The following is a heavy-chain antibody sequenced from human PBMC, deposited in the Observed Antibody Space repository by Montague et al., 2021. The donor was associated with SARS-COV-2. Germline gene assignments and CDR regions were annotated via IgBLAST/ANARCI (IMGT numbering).Heavy chain of an antibody. CDR1: GGSFSTYS. Sequence: SETLSLTCAVHGGSFSTYSWNWIRQPPGKGLEWIGEIHHGGSTNYNPSLKSRVTISADTSKNQFSLKLTSVAAADTAVYYCARGGVGLWFGRALDYWGRGTLVTVSS. J-gene: IGHJ4*02. V-gene: IGHV4-34*01. CDR3: ARGGVGLWFGRALDY. D-gene: IGHD3-10*01. CDR2: IHHGGST.